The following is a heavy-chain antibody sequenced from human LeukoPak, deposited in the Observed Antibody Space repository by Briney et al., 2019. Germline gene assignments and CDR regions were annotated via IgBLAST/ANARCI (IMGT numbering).Heavy chain of an antibody. D-gene: IGHD3-10*01. V-gene: IGHV3-23*01. CDR3: AKDDYGSGSLMDV. Sequence: GGSLRLSCAPSEFTFSSYWMSWVRQAPGKGLEWVSAISGSGGSTYYADSVKGRFTISRDNSKNTLYLQMNSLRAEDTAVYYCAKDDYGSGSLMDVWGKGTTVTVSS. CDR1: EFTFSSYW. CDR2: ISGSGGST. J-gene: IGHJ6*03.